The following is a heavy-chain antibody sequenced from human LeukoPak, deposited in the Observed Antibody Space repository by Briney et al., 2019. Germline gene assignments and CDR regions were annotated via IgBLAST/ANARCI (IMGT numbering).Heavy chain of an antibody. V-gene: IGHV3-48*03. CDR1: GFIFSSYD. CDR2: TARTGKTV. CDR3: ARIDIYYGVKWALAF. Sequence: PGGSLRLSCAASGFIFSSYDLTWVPQAPGKGLEWVSNTARTGKTVYYADPVKGRFTVSRDNAKNSLYLQMNSLRVEDTAVYFCARIDIYYGVKWALAFGGRGTLVTVSS. J-gene: IGHJ4*02. D-gene: IGHD4-23*01.